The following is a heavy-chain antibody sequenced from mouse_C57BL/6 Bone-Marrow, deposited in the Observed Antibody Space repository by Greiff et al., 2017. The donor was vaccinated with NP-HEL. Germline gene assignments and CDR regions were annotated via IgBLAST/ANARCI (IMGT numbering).Heavy chain of an antibody. Sequence: QVQLQQPGAELVKPGASVKLSCKASGYTFTSYWMHWVKQRPGQGLEWIGMIHPNSGSTNYNEKFKSKATLTVDKSSSTAYMQLSSLTSEDSAVYYCARNAYYSIRDYWGQGTSGTVSS. V-gene: IGHV1-64*01. J-gene: IGHJ4*01. CDR2: IHPNSGST. CDR3: ARNAYYSIRDY. D-gene: IGHD2-5*01. CDR1: GYTFTSYW.